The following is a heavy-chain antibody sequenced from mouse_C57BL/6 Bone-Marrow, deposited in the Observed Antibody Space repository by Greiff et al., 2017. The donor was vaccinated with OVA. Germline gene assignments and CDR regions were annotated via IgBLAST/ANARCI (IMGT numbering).Heavy chain of an antibody. Sequence: EVKVVESGGDLVKPGGSLKLSCAASGFTFSSYGMSWVRQTPDKRLEWVATISSGGSYTYYPDSVKGRFTISRDNAKNTLYLQMSSLKTEDTAMYYCASYGSSYSDWGQGTTLTVSS. D-gene: IGHD1-1*01. CDR2: ISSGGSYT. V-gene: IGHV5-6*01. J-gene: IGHJ2*01. CDR1: GFTFSSYG. CDR3: ASYGSSYSD.